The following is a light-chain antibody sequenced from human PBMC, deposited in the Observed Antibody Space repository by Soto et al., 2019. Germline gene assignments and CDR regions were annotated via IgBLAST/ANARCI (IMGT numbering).Light chain of an antibody. V-gene: IGKV3-11*01. CDR2: DAS. J-gene: IGKJ3*01. CDR1: QSVSSY. Sequence: EIVLTQSPATLSLSPGERATISCRASQSVSSYLAWYQQKPGQAPRLLIYDASNRATGIPARFSGSGSGTDFTLTISSLEPEDFAVYYCQQRSNWPFTSGPGTKVDSK. CDR3: QQRSNWPFT.